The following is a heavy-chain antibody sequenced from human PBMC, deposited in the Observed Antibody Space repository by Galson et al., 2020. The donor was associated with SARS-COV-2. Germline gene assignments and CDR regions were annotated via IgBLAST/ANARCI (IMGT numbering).Heavy chain of an antibody. Sequence: SETLSLTCTVSGGSISSSSYYWGWIRQPPGKGLEWIGSIYYSGSTYYNPSLKSRVTISVDTAKNQFSLKLSSVTAADTAVYYCASRDLSGRTDDYYYGMDVWGQGTTVTVSS. CDR2: IYYSGST. D-gene: IGHD1-26*01. CDR3: ASRDLSGRTDDYYYGMDV. CDR1: GGSISSSSYY. V-gene: IGHV4-39*01. J-gene: IGHJ6*02.